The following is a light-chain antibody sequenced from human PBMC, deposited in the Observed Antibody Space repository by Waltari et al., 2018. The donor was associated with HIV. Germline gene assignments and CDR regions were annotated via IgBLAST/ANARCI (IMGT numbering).Light chain of an antibody. CDR3: ATWDDSLNAWV. CDR1: SSNIGSNT. Sequence: HSVLHPSPSASATPGQRVTISCSGSSSNIGSNTVSWYQQFPGTAPKLLIYCDGQRPSGVPERFSGSKSATSASLAISRVRAEDEADYYCATWDDSLNAWVFGGGTKLTVL. V-gene: IGLV1-44*01. CDR2: CDG. J-gene: IGLJ3*02.